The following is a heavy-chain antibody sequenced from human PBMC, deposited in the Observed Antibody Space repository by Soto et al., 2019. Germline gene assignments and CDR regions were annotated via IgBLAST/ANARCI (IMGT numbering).Heavy chain of an antibody. D-gene: IGHD1-1*01. J-gene: IGHJ6*02. CDR3: ARDESSGTPDYYYGMDV. CDR1: GFTFSSYG. Sequence: GGSLRLSCAASGFTFSSYGMHWVRQAPGKGLEWVAVIWYDGSNKYYADSVKGRFTISRDNSKNTLYLQMNSLRAEDTAVYYCARDESSGTPDYYYGMDVWGQGTTVTVSS. V-gene: IGHV3-33*01. CDR2: IWYDGSNK.